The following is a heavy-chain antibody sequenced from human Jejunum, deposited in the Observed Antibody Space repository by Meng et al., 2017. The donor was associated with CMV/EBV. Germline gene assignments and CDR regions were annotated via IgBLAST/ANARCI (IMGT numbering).Heavy chain of an antibody. CDR3: ARNARGSGY. J-gene: IGHJ4*02. Sequence: LSCAASGFTLGSYWMSWVRQAPGKGLEWVANINPDGSVRHYLDSVKGRFTISRDNAKNLLFLQMNSLRVEDTAMYYCARNARGSGYWGQGTLVTVSS. CDR1: GFTLGSYW. CDR2: INPDGSVR. V-gene: IGHV3-7*01. D-gene: IGHD3-10*01.